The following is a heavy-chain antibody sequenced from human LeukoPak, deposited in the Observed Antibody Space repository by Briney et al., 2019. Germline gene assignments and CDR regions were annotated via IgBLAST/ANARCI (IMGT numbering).Heavy chain of an antibody. CDR3: ARHPVIAAASYNWFDP. CDR2: IYYSGST. D-gene: IGHD6-13*01. J-gene: IGHJ5*02. Sequence: PSETLSLTCTVSGGSISSYYWSWIRQPPGKGLEWIGYIYYSGSTNYNPSLKSQVTISVDTSKNQFSLKLSSVTAADTAVYYCARHPVIAAASYNWFDPWGQGTLVTVSS. CDR1: GGSISSYY. V-gene: IGHV4-59*08.